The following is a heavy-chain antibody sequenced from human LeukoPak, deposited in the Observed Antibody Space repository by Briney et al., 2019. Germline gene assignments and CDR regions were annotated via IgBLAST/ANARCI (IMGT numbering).Heavy chain of an antibody. CDR2: ICTSGRT. V-gene: IGHV4-4*07. Sequence: SETLSLTCTVSGGSINSYYWSWIRQSAEKGLEWIGHICTSGRTNYNPSLKSRVTMSVDTSKNQFSLKLSFVTAADTAVYYCARRAANYYGMDVWGQGTTVTVSS. CDR1: GGSINSYY. D-gene: IGHD6-13*01. CDR3: ARRAANYYGMDV. J-gene: IGHJ6*02.